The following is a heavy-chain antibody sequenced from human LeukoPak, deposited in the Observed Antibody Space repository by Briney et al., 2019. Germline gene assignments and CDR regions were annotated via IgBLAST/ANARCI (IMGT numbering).Heavy chain of an antibody. D-gene: IGHD5-24*01. CDR1: GFTFSNYN. Sequence: GGSLRLSCAASGFTFSNYNMNWVRQAPGKGLEWVSSIRSSTTYVYYADSVKGRFTISRDNAKNSLYLQMNSLRAEDTAVYYCARDWEIATPEYYFDYWGQGTLVTVSS. V-gene: IGHV3-21*01. CDR2: IRSSTTYV. J-gene: IGHJ4*02. CDR3: ARDWEIATPEYYFDY.